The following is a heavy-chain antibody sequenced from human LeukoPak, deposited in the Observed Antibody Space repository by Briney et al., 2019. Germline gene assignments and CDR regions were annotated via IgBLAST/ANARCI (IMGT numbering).Heavy chain of an antibody. J-gene: IGHJ6*03. D-gene: IGHD6-19*01. Sequence: PSETLSLTCVVYGGSFSDYYWSWVRQPPGKGLEWIGEINHSGSTKYNPSLKSRVTISIHTSNNQFSLKLSSVTAADTAVYYCARGEGTLAGRRWPYQYYYIDVWGKGTTVTVSS. V-gene: IGHV4-34*01. CDR3: ARGEGTLAGRRWPYQYYYIDV. CDR2: INHSGST. CDR1: GGSFSDYY.